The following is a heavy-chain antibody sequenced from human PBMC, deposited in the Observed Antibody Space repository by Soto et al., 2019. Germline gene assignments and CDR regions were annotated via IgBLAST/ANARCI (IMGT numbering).Heavy chain of an antibody. CDR2: ISSSSSYI. D-gene: IGHD6-19*01. J-gene: IGHJ3*02. CDR1: GFTFSSYS. V-gene: IGHV3-21*01. Sequence: GGSLGLSCAASGFTFSSYSMNWVRQAPGKGLEWVSSISSSSSYIYYADSVKGRFTISRDNAKNSLYLQMNSLRAEDTAVYYCARDRFSGWQGDAFDIWGQGTMVTVSS. CDR3: ARDRFSGWQGDAFDI.